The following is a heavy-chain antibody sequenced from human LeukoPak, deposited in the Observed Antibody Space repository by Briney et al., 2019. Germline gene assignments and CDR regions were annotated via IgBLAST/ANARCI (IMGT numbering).Heavy chain of an antibody. V-gene: IGHV4-34*01. Sequence: PSETLSLTCAVHGGSFSGYYWSWIRQPPGKGLEWIGEINHSGSTNYNPSLKSRVTIPVDTSKNQFSLKLSSVTAADTAVYYCARGQGYCSGGSCYRPFDPWGQGTLVTVSS. J-gene: IGHJ5*02. CDR3: ARGQGYCSGGSCYRPFDP. D-gene: IGHD2-15*01. CDR2: INHSGST. CDR1: GGSFSGYY.